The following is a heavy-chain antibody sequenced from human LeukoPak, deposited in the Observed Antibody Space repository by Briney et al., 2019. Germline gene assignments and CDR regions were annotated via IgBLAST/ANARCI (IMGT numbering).Heavy chain of an antibody. CDR2: IIPIFGTA. J-gene: IGHJ4*02. V-gene: IGHV1-69*05. Sequence: GASVKVSCKDSGGTFSSYAISWVRQAPGQGLEWMGGIIPIFGTANYAQKFQGRVTITTDESTSTAYMELSSLRSEDTAVYYCARGRDGGYDYWGQGTLVTVSS. D-gene: IGHD3-16*01. CDR1: GGTFSSYA. CDR3: ARGRDGGYDY.